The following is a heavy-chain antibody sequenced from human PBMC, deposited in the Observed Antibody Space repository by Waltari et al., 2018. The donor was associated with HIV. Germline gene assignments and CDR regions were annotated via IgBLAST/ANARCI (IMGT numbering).Heavy chain of an antibody. D-gene: IGHD3-22*01. CDR3: ARSVYSYVLDSSGSWDY. CDR1: GGTFSSYT. CDR2: LIPSLGIA. J-gene: IGHJ4*02. V-gene: IGHV1-69*02. Sequence: QVQLVQSGAEVKKPGSSVKVSCKASGGTFSSYTISWVRQAPGQGLEWMGMLIPSLGIANYAQKFQGRVTITADKSTSTAYMELSSLRSEDTAVYYCARSVYSYVLDSSGSWDYWGQGTLVTVSS.